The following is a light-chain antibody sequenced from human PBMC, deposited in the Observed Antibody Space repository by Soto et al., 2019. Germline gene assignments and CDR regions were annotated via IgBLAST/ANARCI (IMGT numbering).Light chain of an antibody. CDR1: SSDIGGYNR. V-gene: IGLV2-18*02. J-gene: IGLJ3*02. CDR2: KAT. CDR3: LSYRHPTTGV. Sequence: QSALTQPPSVSGSPGQSVTISCTGTSSDIGGYNRVSWYQQTPGTAPKFIVYKATYRPSGVPARFSGSKSGNTASLTISGLQAEDEADYFCLSYRHPTTGVFGGGTKLTVL.